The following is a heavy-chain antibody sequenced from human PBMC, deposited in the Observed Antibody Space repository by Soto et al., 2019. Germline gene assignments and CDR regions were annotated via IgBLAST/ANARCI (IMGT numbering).Heavy chain of an antibody. CDR1: GFTFSTYA. J-gene: IGHJ6*02. CDR3: AKVRGEYYYYDMDV. Sequence: GGSLRLSCAASGFTFSTYAMSWVRQAPGKGLEWVSVISGSGGSTYYADSVKGRFTISRDNSKNTLYVQMNSLRAEDTAVYYCAKVRGEYYYYDMDVWGQGTTVTVSS. CDR2: ISGSGGST. D-gene: IGHD3-10*01. V-gene: IGHV3-23*01.